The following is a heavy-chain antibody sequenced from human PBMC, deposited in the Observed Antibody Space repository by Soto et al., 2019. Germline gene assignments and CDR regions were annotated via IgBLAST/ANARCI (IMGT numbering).Heavy chain of an antibody. CDR1: GFSFSPAW. CDR2: IKRKGGGGTA. J-gene: IGHJ6*02. V-gene: IGHV3-15*07. CDR3: IWQQDFYYGRAV. Sequence: EVQLVESGGGLVTPGGSLTLSCAASGFSFSPAWMNWVRQAPGRGLGWPGLIKRKGGGGTADYAAPVKGRFIISRDDSKNTIYLQMNSLKPEDTALYYCIWQQDFYYGRAVWGQGTTVTVSS. D-gene: IGHD6-13*01.